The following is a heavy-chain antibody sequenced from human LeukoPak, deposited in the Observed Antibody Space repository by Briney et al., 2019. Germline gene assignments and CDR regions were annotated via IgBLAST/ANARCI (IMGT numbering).Heavy chain of an antibody. CDR3: ARDILHYYGSGSYYPPYYYYYGMDV. CDR2: ISAYNGNT. J-gene: IGHJ6*02. Sequence: LGASVKVSCKASGYTFTSYGISWVRQAPGQGLEWMGWISAYNGNTNYAQKLQGRVTMTTDTSTSTAYMELRSLRSDDTAVCYCARDILHYYGSGSYYPPYYYYYGMDVWGQGTTVTVSS. CDR1: GYTFTSYG. D-gene: IGHD3-10*01. V-gene: IGHV1-18*01.